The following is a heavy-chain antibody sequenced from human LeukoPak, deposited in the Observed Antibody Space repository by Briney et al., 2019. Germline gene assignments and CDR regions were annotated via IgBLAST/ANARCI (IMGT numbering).Heavy chain of an antibody. J-gene: IGHJ6*03. V-gene: IGHV3-48*03. CDR3: ARDLKGEGGRYYYYYYMDV. D-gene: IGHD3-10*01. Sequence: PGGSLRLSCAASGFTFSSYEMNWVRQAPGKGLEWVSYISSSGSTIYYADSVKGRFTISRDNAKNTLYLQMNSLRAEDTAVYYCARDLKGEGGRYYYYYYMDVWGKGTTVTVSS. CDR1: GFTFSSYE. CDR2: ISSSGSTI.